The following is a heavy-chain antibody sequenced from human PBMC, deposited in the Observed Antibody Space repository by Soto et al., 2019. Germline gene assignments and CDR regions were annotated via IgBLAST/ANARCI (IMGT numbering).Heavy chain of an antibody. CDR2: IIPILGIA. CDR3: ARDGPPTYGDYAFDI. J-gene: IGHJ3*02. CDR1: GGTFSSYT. Sequence: QVQLVQSGAEVKKPGSSVKVSCKASGGTFSSYTISWVRQAPGQGLEWMGRIIPILGIANYAQKFQGRVTITADKSTSTDYMELSSLRSEDTAVYYCARDGPPTYGDYAFDIWGQGTMVTVSS. V-gene: IGHV1-69*08. D-gene: IGHD4-17*01.